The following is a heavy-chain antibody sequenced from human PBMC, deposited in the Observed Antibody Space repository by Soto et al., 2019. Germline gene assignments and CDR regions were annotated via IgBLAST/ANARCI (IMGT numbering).Heavy chain of an antibody. CDR3: GKGGRQWLVTSDFNY. V-gene: IGHV3-30*18. J-gene: IGHJ4*02. D-gene: IGHD6-19*01. Sequence: VQLVESGGGVVQPGRSLRLSCAASGFTFSDYAMHWVRQAPGKGLEWVAVVSHDGRNTHYADSVKGRFTIFRDSSKNTVSLEMTSLRAEDTAVYYCGKGGRQWLVTSDFNYWGQGALVTVSS. CDR1: GFTFSDYA. CDR2: VSHDGRNT.